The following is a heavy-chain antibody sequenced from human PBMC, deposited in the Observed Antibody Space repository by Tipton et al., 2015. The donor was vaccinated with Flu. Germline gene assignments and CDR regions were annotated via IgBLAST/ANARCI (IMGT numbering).Heavy chain of an antibody. J-gene: IGHJ6*03. Sequence: QSGAEVKKPGASVKVSCKASGYTFTSYDINWVRQATGQGLEWMGWMNPNSGNTGYAQKLQGRVTMTTDTSTSTAYMELRSLRSDDTAVYYCARSGVYYYMDVWGKGTTVTVSS. CDR3: ARSGVYYYMDV. V-gene: IGHV1-8*01. CDR1: GYTFTSYD. D-gene: IGHD1-26*01. CDR2: MNPNSGNT.